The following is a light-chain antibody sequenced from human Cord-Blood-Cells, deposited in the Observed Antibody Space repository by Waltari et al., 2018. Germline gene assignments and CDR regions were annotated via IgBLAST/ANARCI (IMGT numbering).Light chain of an antibody. CDR2: DVS. Sequence: QSALTQPASVSGSPGQSITISCNGTSSDVGGYNYVSWYQQPPGKAPKLKIYDVSNRPSGVSNRFSGSKSGNTASLTISGLQAEDEADYYCSSYTSSSTLEVGGGTKLTVL. V-gene: IGLV2-14*01. J-gene: IGLJ2*01. CDR1: SSDVGGYNY. CDR3: SSYTSSSTLE.